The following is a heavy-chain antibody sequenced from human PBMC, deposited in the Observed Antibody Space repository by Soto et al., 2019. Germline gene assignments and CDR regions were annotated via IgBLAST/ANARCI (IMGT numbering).Heavy chain of an antibody. Sequence: LSLTCAVSGGSISSGGYSWSWIRQPPGKGLEWVGYIYHTGSTYYNPSLKSRVTISADTSKNQLSLRLSSVTAADTAVYYCASDHYDFWSGYNVWGQGTTVTVSS. J-gene: IGHJ6*02. CDR2: IYHTGST. CDR3: ASDHYDFWSGYNV. CDR1: GGSISSGGYS. V-gene: IGHV4-30-2*01. D-gene: IGHD3-3*01.